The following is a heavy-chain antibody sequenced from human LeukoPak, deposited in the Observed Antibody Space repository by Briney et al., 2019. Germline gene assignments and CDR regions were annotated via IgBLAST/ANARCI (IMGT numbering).Heavy chain of an antibody. Sequence: ASVKVSCKASGYTFTTYYIHWVRQAPGQGLEWMGWINPNTGGTNYAQKFQGRVTMTRDTSISTAYMELSRLRSDDTAVYYCAKGSVVATIPGVIDYWGQGTLVTVSS. J-gene: IGHJ4*02. CDR3: AKGSVVATIPGVIDY. D-gene: IGHD5-12*01. CDR2: INPNTGGT. CDR1: GYTFTTYY. V-gene: IGHV1-2*02.